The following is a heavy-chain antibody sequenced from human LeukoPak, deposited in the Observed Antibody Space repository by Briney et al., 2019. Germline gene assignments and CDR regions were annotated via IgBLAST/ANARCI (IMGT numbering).Heavy chain of an antibody. CDR1: GYTFNNYD. Sequence: ASVKVSCKASGYTFNNYDINWVRQAPGQGLEWMGWMNPNSGNTGYAQKFQGRFTLTRETFISTAYMELSSLRSNDTAVYYCVRAMAPLDTFNYQYAMDVWGQGTMVTVSS. D-gene: IGHD5-24*01. CDR2: MNPNSGNT. CDR3: VRAMAPLDTFNYQYAMDV. V-gene: IGHV1-8*01. J-gene: IGHJ6*02.